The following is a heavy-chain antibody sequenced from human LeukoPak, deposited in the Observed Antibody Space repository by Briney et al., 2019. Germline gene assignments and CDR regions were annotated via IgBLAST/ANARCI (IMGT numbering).Heavy chain of an antibody. D-gene: IGHD6-13*01. Sequence: PGGSLTLSCAASGFTFSSYWMSWVRQAPGKGLEWVANIKQDGSEKYYVDSVKGRFTISRDSAKNSLYLQMSSLRAEDTAVYYCAKGGIAAAAGFWGDYWGQGALVTVSS. CDR3: AKGGIAAAAGFWGDY. CDR1: GFTFSSYW. J-gene: IGHJ4*02. V-gene: IGHV3-7*03. CDR2: IKQDGSEK.